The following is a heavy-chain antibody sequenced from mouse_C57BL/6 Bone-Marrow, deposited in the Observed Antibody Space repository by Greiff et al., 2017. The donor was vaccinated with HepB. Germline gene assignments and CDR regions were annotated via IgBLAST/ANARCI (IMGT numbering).Heavy chain of an antibody. D-gene: IGHD2-5*01. V-gene: IGHV1-19*01. CDR3: ARPFYYINFPLAMDY. CDR2: INPYNGGT. J-gene: IGHJ4*01. Sequence: EVQLQQSGPVLVKPGASVKMSCKASGYTFTDYYMNWVKQSHGKSLEWIGVINPYNGGTSYNQKFKGKATLTVDKSSSTAYMELNSLTSEDSAVYYCARPFYYINFPLAMDYWGQGTSVTVSS. CDR1: GYTFTDYY.